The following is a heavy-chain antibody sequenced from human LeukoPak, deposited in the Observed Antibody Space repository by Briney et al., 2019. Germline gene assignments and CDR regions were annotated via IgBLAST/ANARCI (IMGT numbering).Heavy chain of an antibody. CDR1: GFTFGDYA. V-gene: IGHV3-49*04. D-gene: IGHD3-10*01. CDR2: IRSKAYGGTT. J-gene: IGHJ4*02. CDR3: WTYYCGSGSYWFFDY. Sequence: GGSLRLSCTASGFTFGDYAMSWVRQAPGKGLEWVGFIRSKAYGGTTEYAASVKGRFTISRDDSKSIAYLQMNSLKTEDTAVYYCWTYYCGSGSYWFFDYWGQGTLVTVSS.